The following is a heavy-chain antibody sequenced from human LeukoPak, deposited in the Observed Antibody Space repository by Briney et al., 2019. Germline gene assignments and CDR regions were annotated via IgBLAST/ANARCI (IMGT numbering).Heavy chain of an antibody. CDR1: GGSFSGYY. Sequence: PSETLSLTCAVYGGSFSGYYWSWIRQPPGKGLEWIGEINHSGSTNYNPSLKSRVTISVDTSKNQFSLKLSSVTAADTAVYYCARGELNYYGSGSSVYYMDVWGKGTTVTVSS. CDR2: INHSGST. CDR3: ARGELNYYGSGSSVYYMDV. D-gene: IGHD3-10*01. V-gene: IGHV4-34*01. J-gene: IGHJ6*03.